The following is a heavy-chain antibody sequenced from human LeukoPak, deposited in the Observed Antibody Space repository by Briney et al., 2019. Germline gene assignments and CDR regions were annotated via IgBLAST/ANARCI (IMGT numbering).Heavy chain of an antibody. V-gene: IGHV4-4*07. CDR2: ICTSGST. CDR3: AAESERWLLRS. J-gene: IGHJ4*02. D-gene: IGHD6-19*01. Sequence: SETLSLTCTVSGGSISSYYWSWIRQPAGKGLEWIGRICTSGSTNYNPSLKSRVTMSVDTSKNQFSLKLSSVTAADTAVYYCAAESERWLLRSWGQGTLVTVSS. CDR1: GGSISSYY.